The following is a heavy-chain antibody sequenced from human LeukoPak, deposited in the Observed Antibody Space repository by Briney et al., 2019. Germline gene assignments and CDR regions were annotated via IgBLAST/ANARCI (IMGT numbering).Heavy chain of an antibody. J-gene: IGHJ4*02. V-gene: IGHV4-59*01. D-gene: IGHD1-26*01. CDR1: GGSISSYY. CDR2: IYYSGST. Sequence: SETLSLTCTVSGGSISSYYWSWLRQPPGKGLEWIGYIYYSGSTNYNPSLKSRVTISVDTSKNQFSLKLSSVTAADTAVYYCARWDPIGNDFDYWGQGTLVTVSS. CDR3: ARWDPIGNDFDY.